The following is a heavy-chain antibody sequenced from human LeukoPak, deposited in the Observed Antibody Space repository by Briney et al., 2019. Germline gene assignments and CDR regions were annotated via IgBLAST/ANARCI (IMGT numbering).Heavy chain of an antibody. CDR1: GYTFTGYY. V-gene: IGHV1-2*02. CDR3: ARSAVGAAYTNT. D-gene: IGHD1-26*01. CDR2: INPNSGGT. Sequence: ASVKVSCKASGYTFTGYYMHWLRQAPGQGLEWMGWINPNSGGTNYAQKFQGRVTMTRDTSISTAYMELSRLRSDDTAVYYCARSAVGAAYTNTWGQGTLVTVSS. J-gene: IGHJ4*02.